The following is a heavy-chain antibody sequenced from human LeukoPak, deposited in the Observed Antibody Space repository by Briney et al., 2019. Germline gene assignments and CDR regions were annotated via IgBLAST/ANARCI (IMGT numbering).Heavy chain of an antibody. J-gene: IGHJ5*02. CDR2: IYYSGST. V-gene: IGHV4-30-4*01. D-gene: IGHD1-26*01. CDR3: AREADYSGSYYFDP. Sequence: SQTLSLTCTVSGGSISSGDYYWSWIRQPPGKGLEWIGYIYYSGSTYYDPSLKSRVTISVDTSKNQFSLKLSSVTAADTAVYYCAREADYSGSYYFDPWGQGTLVTVSS. CDR1: GGSISSGDYY.